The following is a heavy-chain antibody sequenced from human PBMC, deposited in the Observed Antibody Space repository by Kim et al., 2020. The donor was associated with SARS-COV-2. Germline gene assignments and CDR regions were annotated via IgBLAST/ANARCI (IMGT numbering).Heavy chain of an antibody. CDR3: ARDPRRGYSYGWMDY. CDR2: ISYDGSNK. V-gene: IGHV3-30*04. CDR1: GFTFSSYA. Sequence: GGSLRLSCAASGFTFSSYAMHWVRQAPGKGLEWVAVISYDGSNKYYADSVKGRFTISRDNSKNTLYLQMNSLRAEDTAVYYCARDPRRGYSYGWMDYWG. J-gene: IGHJ4*01. D-gene: IGHD5-18*01.